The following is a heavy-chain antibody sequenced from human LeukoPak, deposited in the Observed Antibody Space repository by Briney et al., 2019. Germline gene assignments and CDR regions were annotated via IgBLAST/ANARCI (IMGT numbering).Heavy chain of an antibody. D-gene: IGHD1-26*01. V-gene: IGHV3-48*02. J-gene: IGHJ4*02. CDR1: GFTFSSYS. Sequence: GGSLRLSCAASGFTFSSYSMNWVRQAPGKGLEWVSYISSSSSTIYYADSVKGRFTISRDNAKKSLYLQMNSLRDEDTAVYYCAKDTGYYSGSYYGDPSPIDYWGQGTLVTVSS. CDR3: AKDTGYYSGSYYGDPSPIDY. CDR2: ISSSSSTI.